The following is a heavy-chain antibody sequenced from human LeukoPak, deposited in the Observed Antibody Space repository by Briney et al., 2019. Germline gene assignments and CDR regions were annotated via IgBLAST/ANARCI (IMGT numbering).Heavy chain of an antibody. J-gene: IGHJ4*02. CDR2: IWYDGSNK. D-gene: IGHD2-21*02. Sequence: RSLRLSCAASGFTFSSYGMHWVRQAPGKGLEWVAVIWYDGSNKYYADSVKGRFTISRDNSKNTLYLQMNSLRAEDTAVYYCAKWNCGGDCYYGYWGQGTLVTVSS. CDR1: GFTFSSYG. V-gene: IGHV3-33*06. CDR3: AKWNCGGDCYYGY.